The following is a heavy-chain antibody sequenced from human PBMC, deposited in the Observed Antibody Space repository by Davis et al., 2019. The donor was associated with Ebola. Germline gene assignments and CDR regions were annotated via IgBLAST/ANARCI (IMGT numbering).Heavy chain of an antibody. CDR2: INPNSGGT. CDR3: ARRSGSRTFDY. V-gene: IGHV1-2*04. D-gene: IGHD6-25*01. Sequence: ASVKVSCKASGYTFTGYYMHWVRQAPGQGLEWMGWINPNSGGTNYAQKFQGWVTMTRDTSISTAYMELSSLRSEDTAVYYCARRSGSRTFDYWGQGTLVTVSS. J-gene: IGHJ4*02. CDR1: GYTFTGYY.